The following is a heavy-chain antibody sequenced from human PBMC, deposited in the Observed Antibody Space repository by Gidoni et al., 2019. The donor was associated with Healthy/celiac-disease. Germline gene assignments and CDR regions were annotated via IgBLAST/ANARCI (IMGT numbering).Heavy chain of an antibody. Sequence: EVQLLESGGGSVQPGGSLRLPCAVSGFPFSNYASTWVRQAQGQGLAWVSASFPAGGSPYYADSFKGRFTISRDNSKNTLFLEMNNLRAEDTAVYYCTRDGKFRTDGFDVWGPGSMVTVSS. D-gene: IGHD1-26*01. J-gene: IGHJ3*01. CDR1: GFPFSNYA. V-gene: IGHV3-23*01. CDR3: TRDGKFRTDGFDV. CDR2: SFPAGGSP.